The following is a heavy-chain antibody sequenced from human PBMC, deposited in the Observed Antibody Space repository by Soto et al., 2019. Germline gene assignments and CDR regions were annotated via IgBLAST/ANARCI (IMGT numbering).Heavy chain of an antibody. V-gene: IGHV3-33*01. Sequence: QVQLVESGGGVVQPGRSLRLSCAASGFTFSSYGMHWVRQAPGKGLEWVAVIWYDGSNKYYADSVKGRFTISRDNSKNTRYLQMNSLRAEDTAVYYCAREDTAMVFVFDYWGQGTLVTVSS. CDR2: IWYDGSNK. CDR3: AREDTAMVFVFDY. D-gene: IGHD5-18*01. J-gene: IGHJ4*02. CDR1: GFTFSSYG.